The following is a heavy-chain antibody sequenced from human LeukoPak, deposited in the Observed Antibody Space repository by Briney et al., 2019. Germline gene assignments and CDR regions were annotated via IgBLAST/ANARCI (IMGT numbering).Heavy chain of an antibody. CDR3: GKDGIMWFGELT. D-gene: IGHD3-10*01. CDR2: ISSSGSTI. Sequence: GGSLRLSCAASGFTFSSYGMHWVRQAPGKGLEWVSYISSSGSTIYYADSVKGRFTISRDNSNNTLYLQMNSLRAEDTAVYYCGKDGIMWFGELTWGQGTLVAVSS. J-gene: IGHJ5*02. V-gene: IGHV3-48*01. CDR1: GFTFSSYG.